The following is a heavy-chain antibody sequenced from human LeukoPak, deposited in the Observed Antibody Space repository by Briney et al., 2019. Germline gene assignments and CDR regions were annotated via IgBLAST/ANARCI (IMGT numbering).Heavy chain of an antibody. CDR1: GGTFSSYA. J-gene: IGHJ4*02. Sequence: GASVKVSCKASGGTFSSYAISWVRQAPGQGLEWMGGIIPIFGTANYAQKFQGRVTITADESTSTAYMELSSLRSEDTAVYYCARGLSPAEKYYFDYWGQGTLVTASS. V-gene: IGHV1-69*13. CDR2: IIPIFGTA. D-gene: IGHD1-14*01. CDR3: ARGLSPAEKYYFDY.